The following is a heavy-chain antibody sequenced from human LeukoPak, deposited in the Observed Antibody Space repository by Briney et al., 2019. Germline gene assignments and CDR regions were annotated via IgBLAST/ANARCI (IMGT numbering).Heavy chain of an antibody. CDR1: GVSFSTYN. V-gene: IGHV3-21*01. CDR3: ARDPYSGNYGAYYYYYMDV. CDR2: ITSGSSYI. Sequence: GGSLRLSCAASGVSFSTYNMNWVRQAPGQRLEWVSSITSGSSYIYYADSVKGRFTISRDNAKSSLYLQMDSLRAEDTAVYYCARDPYSGNYGAYYYYYMDVWGKGTTVTISS. D-gene: IGHD1-26*01. J-gene: IGHJ6*03.